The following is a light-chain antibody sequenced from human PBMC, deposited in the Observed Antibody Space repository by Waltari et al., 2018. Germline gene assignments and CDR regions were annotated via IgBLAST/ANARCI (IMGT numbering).Light chain of an antibody. CDR2: VAS. V-gene: IGKV1-39*01. Sequence: DIQMTQSPSSLSASVGDSVTIPCRASQSVSTYVNWYQQKPGKAPKFLIYVASTLQTGVPSRFSGSGSGTDFTLTISSLQPEDFATYHCQQSYTSPPTFGQGTKVEVK. CDR3: QQSYTSPPT. J-gene: IGKJ1*01. CDR1: QSVSTY.